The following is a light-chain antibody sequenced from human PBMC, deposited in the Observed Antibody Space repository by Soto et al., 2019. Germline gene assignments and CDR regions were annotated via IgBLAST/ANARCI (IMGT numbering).Light chain of an antibody. V-gene: IGLV2-23*01. Sequence: SVLAHPASVSGSPGQSITISCTGTSSDVGNYNLVSWYQQHPGKAPKLMIYEGSKRPSGVSNRFSGSKSGNTASLTISILQAEDEADYYCCSYAGSSTYVFGTGTKVTVL. CDR3: CSYAGSSTYV. J-gene: IGLJ1*01. CDR2: EGS. CDR1: SSDVGNYNL.